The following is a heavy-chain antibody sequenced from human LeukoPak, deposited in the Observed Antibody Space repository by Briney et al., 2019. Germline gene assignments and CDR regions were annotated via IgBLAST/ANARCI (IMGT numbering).Heavy chain of an antibody. D-gene: IGHD6-19*01. CDR1: GGSISSYY. CDR3: ARESSDSGWRGLVSY. Sequence: SETLSLTCTASGGSISSYYWSWIRQPAGKGLEWIGRIYTSGSTNYNPSLKSRVTMSVDTSKNQFSLKLSSVTAADTAVYYCARESSDSGWRGLVSYWGQGTLVTVSS. V-gene: IGHV4-4*07. CDR2: IYTSGST. J-gene: IGHJ4*02.